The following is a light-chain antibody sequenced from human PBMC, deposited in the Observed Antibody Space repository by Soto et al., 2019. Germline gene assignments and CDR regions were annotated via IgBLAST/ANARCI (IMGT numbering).Light chain of an antibody. CDR1: QSLNSW. CDR3: QQYHCYPLT. V-gene: IGKV1-5*03. CDR2: KAS. J-gene: IGKJ4*01. Sequence: DIQMTQSPSTLSASVGDRVTITCRASQSLNSWLVWYQQKPGKVPKLLIYKASSLQSGVPSRFSGSESGTEFTLTISSLQPDDFATYYCQQYHCYPLTFGGGTKVEIK.